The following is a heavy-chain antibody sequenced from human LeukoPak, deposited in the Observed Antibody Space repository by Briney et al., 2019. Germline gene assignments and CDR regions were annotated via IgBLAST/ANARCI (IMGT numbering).Heavy chain of an antibody. V-gene: IGHV3-21*01. CDR2: TGRDSSYV. D-gene: IGHD7-27*01. J-gene: IGHJ4*02. CDR3: ASHFAHWGSHLFGY. Sequence: GGSLRLSCAASGFSFSTHNMNWVRQAPGQGLEWVSSTGRDSSYVYYADSLKGRFTISRDDAKNSLYLQMNNLRAEDTAVYYCASHFAHWGSHLFGYWGQGTLVTVSS. CDR1: GFSFSTHN.